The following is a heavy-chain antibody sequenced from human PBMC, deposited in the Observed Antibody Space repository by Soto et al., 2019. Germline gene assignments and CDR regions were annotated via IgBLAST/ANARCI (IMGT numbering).Heavy chain of an antibody. CDR3: ARVPYYYFSSGYSTWLSDRGDFDY. D-gene: IGHD3-22*01. CDR2: ISSSSSTI. V-gene: IGHV3-48*01. CDR1: GFTFSSYS. Sequence: PGRSLRLSCAASGFTFSSYSINWVRQAPGKVLEWVSYISSSSSTIYYADSVKGRFTISRDNAKNSLYLQMYSLRVEDTAVYYCARVPYYYFSSGYSTWLSDRGDFDYWGQGTLVTVSS. J-gene: IGHJ4*02.